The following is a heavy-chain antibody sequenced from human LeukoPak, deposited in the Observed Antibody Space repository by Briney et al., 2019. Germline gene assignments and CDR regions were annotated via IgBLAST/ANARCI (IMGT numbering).Heavy chain of an antibody. Sequence: GGSLRLSCAASGFTVSSNYMSWVRQAPGKGLEWVSAIYSGGSTYYADSVKGRFTISRDNSKNTLYLQMNSLRAEDTAVYYCARSRYEEGPFQHWGQGTLVTVSS. D-gene: IGHD1-14*01. J-gene: IGHJ1*01. CDR3: ARSRYEEGPFQH. V-gene: IGHV3-53*01. CDR2: IYSGGST. CDR1: GFTVSSNY.